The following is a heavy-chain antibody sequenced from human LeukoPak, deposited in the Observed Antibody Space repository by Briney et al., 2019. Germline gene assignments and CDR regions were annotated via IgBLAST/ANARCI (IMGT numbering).Heavy chain of an antibody. D-gene: IGHD3-10*01. CDR3: ARSNRGVRGADYYYYGMDV. V-gene: IGHV3-48*01. CDR1: GFTFSSYS. J-gene: IGHJ6*02. CDR2: ISSSSSTI. Sequence: QPGGSLRLSCAASGFTFSSYSMNSVRPAPGKGLGWVSYISSSSSTIYYADSVKGRFTISRDNAKNSLYLQMNSLRAEDTAVYYCARSNRGVRGADYYYYGMDVWGQGTTVTVSS.